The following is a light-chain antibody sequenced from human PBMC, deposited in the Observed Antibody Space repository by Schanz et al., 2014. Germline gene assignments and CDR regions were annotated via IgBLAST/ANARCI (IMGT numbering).Light chain of an antibody. CDR1: TSKSGSYY. CDR3: GTWDSSLSAGVV. CDR2: RDS. J-gene: IGLJ2*01. Sequence: QSVLTQPPSASGPPGQRITISCSGSTSKSGSYYVYWYQQLPGTAPRLLISRDSQRPSGVPDRFSGYRSGTSASLVISGLQTGDEADYYCGTWDSSLSAGVVFGGGTKLTVL. V-gene: IGLV1-47*01.